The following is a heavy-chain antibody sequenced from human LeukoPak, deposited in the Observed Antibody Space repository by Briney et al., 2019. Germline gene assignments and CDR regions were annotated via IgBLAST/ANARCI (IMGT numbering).Heavy chain of an antibody. J-gene: IGHJ4*02. CDR2: ISGSGDET. CDR1: GFTFSGSA. D-gene: IGHD6-19*01. Sequence: PGGSLRLSCAASGFTFSGSAMHWVRQAPGKGLEWVSGISGSGDETYYADSVKGRFTISRDNSKNTLYLEMNSLRAEDTAVYYCAKIGVAVAGFRGSFDYWGQGTLVTVSS. CDR3: AKIGVAVAGFRGSFDY. V-gene: IGHV3-23*01.